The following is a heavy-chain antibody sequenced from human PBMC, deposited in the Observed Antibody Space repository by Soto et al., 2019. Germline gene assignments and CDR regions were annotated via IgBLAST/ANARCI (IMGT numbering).Heavy chain of an antibody. CDR2: ISGYDGNT. CDR1: GYTFTSYG. J-gene: IGHJ5*02. V-gene: IGHV1-18*01. D-gene: IGHD1-1*01. CDR3: ARHNSQWPNWFAL. Sequence: ASVKVSCKASGYTFTSYGISWVRQAPGQGLEWVGWISGYDGNTDYAHKFRGRVTMTTDTSTNTAYMDLRSLRSDDTAVYYCARHNSQWPNWFALWAQGTPVPVSS.